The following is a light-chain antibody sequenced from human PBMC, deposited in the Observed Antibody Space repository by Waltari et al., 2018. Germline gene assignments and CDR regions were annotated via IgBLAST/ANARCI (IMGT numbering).Light chain of an antibody. J-gene: IGLJ3*02. Sequence: QSALTQPASVSGSAGQSITISCTGISSAFGTSDFVSWYQHHPDKAPQLIIYDATNRPSGISDRFSASKSADTASLTISGLQTEDEGDYYCASQTPDHVVLFGGGTRVTVL. CDR3: ASQTPDHVVL. CDR2: DAT. V-gene: IGLV2-14*02. CDR1: SSAFGTSDF.